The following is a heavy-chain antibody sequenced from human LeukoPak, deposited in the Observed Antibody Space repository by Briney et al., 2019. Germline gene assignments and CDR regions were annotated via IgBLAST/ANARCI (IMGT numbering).Heavy chain of an antibody. V-gene: IGHV3-7*01. Sequence: GGSLRLSCVASDFTFDFYWMSWVRQAPGKGLEWVANIKQDGSEKYYVDSVKGRFTISRDNAKNSVYLQMNSPRAEDTAVYYCARKWYGMDVWGQGTTVTVSS. J-gene: IGHJ6*02. CDR3: ARKWYGMDV. D-gene: IGHD2-8*01. CDR1: DFTFDFYW. CDR2: IKQDGSEK.